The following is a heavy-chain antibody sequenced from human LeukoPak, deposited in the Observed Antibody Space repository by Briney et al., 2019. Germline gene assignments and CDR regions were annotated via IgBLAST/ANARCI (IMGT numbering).Heavy chain of an antibody. CDR1: GYTFTGYY. D-gene: IGHD3/OR15-3a*01. Sequence: ASVKVSCKASGYTFTGYYMHWVRQAPGQGLEWMGWINPNRGGTNYAQKFQGRVTMTRDTSISTAYMELSRLRSDDTAVYYCARDKGLANYYYYGMDVWGQGTTVTVSS. CDR2: INPNRGGT. V-gene: IGHV1-2*02. J-gene: IGHJ6*02. CDR3: ARDKGLANYYYYGMDV.